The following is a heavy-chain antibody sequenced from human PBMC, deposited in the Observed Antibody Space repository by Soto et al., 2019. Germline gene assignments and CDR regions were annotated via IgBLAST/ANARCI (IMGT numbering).Heavy chain of an antibody. Sequence: QVQLVESGGGVVQPGRSLRLSCAASGFTFSSYGMHWVRQAPGKGLEWVAVISYDGSNKYYADSVKGRFTISRDNSKNTLYLQMNSLRAEDTAVYYCATVYDVDNAMEVCWGQGTLVTVSS. CDR2: ISYDGSNK. CDR3: ATVYDVDNAMEVC. D-gene: IGHD5-18*01. CDR1: GFTFSSYG. V-gene: IGHV3-30*03. J-gene: IGHJ4*02.